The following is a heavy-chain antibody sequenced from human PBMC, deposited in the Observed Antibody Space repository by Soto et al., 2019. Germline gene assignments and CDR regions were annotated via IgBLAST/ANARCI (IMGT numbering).Heavy chain of an antibody. J-gene: IGHJ6*02. CDR3: AREGYSYGYVYYNGMDG. Sequence: QVQLVQSGAEVKKPGSSVKVSCKASGGTFSSYAISWVRQAPGQGLEWMGGIIPIFGTANYAQKFQGRVTITADESTRTSYMELSSLRSEDTAVYFCAREGYSYGYVYYNGMDGWGQGTTVTVSS. D-gene: IGHD5-18*01. CDR2: IIPIFGTA. CDR1: GGTFSSYA. V-gene: IGHV1-69*01.